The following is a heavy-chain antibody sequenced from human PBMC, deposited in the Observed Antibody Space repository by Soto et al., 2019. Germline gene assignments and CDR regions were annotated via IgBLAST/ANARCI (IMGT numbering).Heavy chain of an antibody. CDR3: ARQIYDSSGYYYAY. D-gene: IGHD3-22*01. CDR1: GGSLSSSSYY. Sequence: SETLSLTCTVAGGSLSSSSYYWGWIRPPPGQGLEWLGTIYSLGNTYYNPSLKSRVTISVDKSKSQLFLKLSSVTAPDTAVYYCARQIYDSSGYYYAYWGQGTLVTVSS. J-gene: IGHJ4*02. CDR2: IYSLGNT. V-gene: IGHV4-39*01.